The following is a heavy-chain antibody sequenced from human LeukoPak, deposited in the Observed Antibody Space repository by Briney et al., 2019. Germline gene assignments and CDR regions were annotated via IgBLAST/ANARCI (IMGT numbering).Heavy chain of an antibody. J-gene: IGHJ6*03. CDR1: GYSFTNYW. CDR3: ARGPYCSTTSCYSPYYYYYMDV. D-gene: IGHD2-2*01. CDR2: IYPGDSDT. Sequence: GESLKISCKGSGYSFTNYWIGWVRQMPGKGLEWMGIIYPGDSDTRYSPSFQGQVTISADKSISTAYLQWRGLKASDTAMYFCARGPYCSTTSCYSPYYYYYMDVWGKGTTVTVSS. V-gene: IGHV5-51*03.